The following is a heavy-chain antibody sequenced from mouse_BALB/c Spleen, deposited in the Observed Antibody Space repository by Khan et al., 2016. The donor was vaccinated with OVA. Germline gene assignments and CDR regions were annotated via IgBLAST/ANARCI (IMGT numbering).Heavy chain of an antibody. CDR1: GFTFSDYY. D-gene: IGHD1-1*02. V-gene: IGHV5-4*02. CDR3: ARAGYGGFAY. J-gene: IGHJ3*01. CDR2: ISDGGSST. Sequence: EVELVESGGGLVKPGGSLKLSCAASGFTFSDYYMYWVRQTPEKRLEWVATISDGGSSTYYLDSVTGRFTISRDNAKNRLYLQMSSLKSEDTAIYYCARAGYGGFAYWGQGTLVTVSA.